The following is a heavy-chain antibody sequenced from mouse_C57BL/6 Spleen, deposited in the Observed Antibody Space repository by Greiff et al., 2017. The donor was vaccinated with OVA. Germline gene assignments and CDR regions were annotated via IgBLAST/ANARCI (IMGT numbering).Heavy chain of an antibody. J-gene: IGHJ4*01. V-gene: IGHV1-42*01. D-gene: IGHD1-1*01. CDR3: ARWNYDPLYAMDY. Sequence: EVQLQQSGPELVKPGASVKISCKASGYSFTGYYMNWVKQSPEKSLEWIGEINPSTGGTTYNQKFKAKATLTVDKSSSTAYMQLKSLTSEDSAVYYCARWNYDPLYAMDYWGQGTSVTVSS. CDR1: GYSFTGYY. CDR2: INPSTGGT.